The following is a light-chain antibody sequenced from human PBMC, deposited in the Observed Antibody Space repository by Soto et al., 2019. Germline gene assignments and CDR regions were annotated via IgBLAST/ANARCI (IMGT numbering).Light chain of an antibody. V-gene: IGKV1-5*03. CDR1: QSISSW. CDR2: KES. Sequence: DIQMTQSPSTLSASVGDRVTITCRASQSISSWLAWHQQKPGKAPKLLIYKESSLESGVPSRFSGSGSGTEFTLTISSLQPDDFATYYCQQYKSYSTFGQGTKVDI. CDR3: QQYKSYST. J-gene: IGKJ1*01.